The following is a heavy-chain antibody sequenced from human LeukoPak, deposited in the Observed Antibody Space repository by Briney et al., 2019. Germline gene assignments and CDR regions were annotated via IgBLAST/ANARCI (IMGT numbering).Heavy chain of an antibody. CDR2: VYSSGST. D-gene: IGHD3-9*01. CDR3: ARGDDILTGYPYYFDY. V-gene: IGHV4-4*07. CDR1: GGSISSYY. Sequence: SETLSLTCTVSGGSISSYYWSWIRQPAGKGLECIGRVYSSGSTNYNPSLKSRVTMSIDTSKNQFSLKLTSVTAADTAVYYCARGDDILTGYPYYFDYWGQGTLVTVSS. J-gene: IGHJ4*02.